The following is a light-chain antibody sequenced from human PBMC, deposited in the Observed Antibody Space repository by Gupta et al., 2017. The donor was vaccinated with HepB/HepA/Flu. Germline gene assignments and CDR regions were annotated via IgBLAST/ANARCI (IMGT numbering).Light chain of an antibody. CDR2: DSN. CDR3: GTEDSSRARYV. V-gene: IGLV1-51*01. CDR1: SSTFGNSY. Sequence: QFLLTQPPSVSAAPGQKVTISCSGTSSTFGNSYVSWYQQLPGTAPKLVIYDSNKRPSGIPDRFSGSKSGTSATLYITGLQTGDEADYYCGTEDSSRARYVFGPGTRVTVL. J-gene: IGLJ1*01.